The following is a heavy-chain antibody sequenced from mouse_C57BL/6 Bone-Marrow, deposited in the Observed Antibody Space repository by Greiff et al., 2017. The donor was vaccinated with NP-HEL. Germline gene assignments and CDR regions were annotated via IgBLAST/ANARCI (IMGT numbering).Heavy chain of an antibody. CDR3: ARQTITTVVPYYYAMDY. V-gene: IGHV5-6*01. CDR2: ISSGGSYT. D-gene: IGHD1-1*01. Sequence: EVMLVESGGDLVKPGGSLKLSCAASGFTFSSYGMSWVRQTPDKRLEWVATISSGGSYTYYPDSVKGRFTISRDNAKNTLYLQMSSLKSEDTAMYYCARQTITTVVPYYYAMDYWGQGTSVTVSS. CDR1: GFTFSSYG. J-gene: IGHJ4*01.